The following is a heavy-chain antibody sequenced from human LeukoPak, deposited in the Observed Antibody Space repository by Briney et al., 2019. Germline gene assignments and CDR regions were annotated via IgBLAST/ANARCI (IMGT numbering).Heavy chain of an antibody. CDR3: AKDMYSSGWYYFDY. Sequence: GSLSLSCAASGFTFSSYAMSWVRQAPGKGLEWVSAISGSGGSTYYADSVKGRFTISRDNSKNTLYLQMNSLRAEDTAVYYCAKDMYSSGWYYFDYWGQGTLVTVSS. CDR1: GFTFSSYA. CDR2: ISGSGGST. J-gene: IGHJ4*02. D-gene: IGHD6-19*01. V-gene: IGHV3-23*01.